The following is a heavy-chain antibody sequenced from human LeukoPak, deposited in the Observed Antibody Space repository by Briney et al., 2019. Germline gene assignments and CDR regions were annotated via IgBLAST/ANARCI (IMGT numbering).Heavy chain of an antibody. J-gene: IGHJ2*01. D-gene: IGHD1-26*01. Sequence: QAGGSLRLSCAASGFNFSNYWMTWVRQAPGKGLEWLANIKQDESKIYYVDSVKGRFTISRDNAKNSLYLQMNSLRAEDTAGYYCARVGGDYWYFDLWGRGTLVTVSS. CDR3: ARVGGDYWYFDL. CDR2: IKQDESKI. CDR1: GFNFSNYW. V-gene: IGHV3-7*01.